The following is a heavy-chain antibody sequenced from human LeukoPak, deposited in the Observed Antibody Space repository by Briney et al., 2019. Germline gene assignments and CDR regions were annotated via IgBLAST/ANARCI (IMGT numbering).Heavy chain of an antibody. Sequence: GASVKVSCKASGYTFTSYGISWVRQAPGQGLEWMGWISAYNGNTNYAQKLQGRVTMTTDTPTSTAYMELRSLRSDDTAVYYCARVGVYYYDSSGYYAFDIWGQGTMVTVSS. CDR1: GYTFTSYG. CDR2: ISAYNGNT. CDR3: ARVGVYYYDSSGYYAFDI. D-gene: IGHD3-22*01. V-gene: IGHV1-18*01. J-gene: IGHJ3*02.